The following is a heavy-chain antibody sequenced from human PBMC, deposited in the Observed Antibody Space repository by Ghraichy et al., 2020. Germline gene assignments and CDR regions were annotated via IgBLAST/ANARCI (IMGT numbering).Heavy chain of an antibody. J-gene: IGHJ3*02. Sequence: RWGGRGAGRGRGWGAGITGSGGSRYGAHSVKGRFTSSRANYKNTLYLQMNSLRAEDTAVYYCAKEAGAGGDAFDIWGQGTMVTVSS. V-gene: IGHV3-23*01. CDR3: AKEAGAGGDAFDI. CDR2: ITGSGGSR. D-gene: IGHD2-8*02.